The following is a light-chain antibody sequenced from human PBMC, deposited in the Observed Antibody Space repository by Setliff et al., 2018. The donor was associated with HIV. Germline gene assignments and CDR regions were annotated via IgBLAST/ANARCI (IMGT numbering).Light chain of an antibody. Sequence: DIVLTQSPGTLSLSPGEGATLSCRASQHLHSNYLAWYQQRPGQAPRLLIFEASIRATDIPNRFSGSGSGTDFTLTISRLEPEDFAVYYCQQYDSTTRTFGQGTKVDIK. CDR1: QHLHSNY. CDR2: EAS. J-gene: IGKJ1*01. CDR3: QQYDSTTRT. V-gene: IGKV3-20*01.